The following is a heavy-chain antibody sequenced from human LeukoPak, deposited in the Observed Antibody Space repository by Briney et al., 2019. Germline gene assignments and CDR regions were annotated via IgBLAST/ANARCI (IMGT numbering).Heavy chain of an antibody. CDR3: ARGGALYGSGRRYGMDV. V-gene: IGHV3-48*03. D-gene: IGHD3-10*01. CDR1: GFTFSSYE. CDR2: ISSSGSTI. Sequence: GGSLRLSCAASGFTFSSYEMNWVRQAPGKGLEWVSYISSSGSTIYYADSVKGRFTISRDNAKNSLYLQMNSLRAEDTAVYYCARGGALYGSGRRYGMDVWGKGTTVTVSS. J-gene: IGHJ6*04.